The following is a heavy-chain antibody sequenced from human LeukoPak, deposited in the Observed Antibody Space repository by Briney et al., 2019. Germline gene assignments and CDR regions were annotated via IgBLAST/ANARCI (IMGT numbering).Heavy chain of an antibody. CDR2: ISDDGTRK. V-gene: IGHV3-30*03. CDR1: GFTFSSYG. Sequence: GGSLRLSCAASGFTFSSYGMHWVRLAPGKGLEWVAVISDDGTRKYYADSVQGRFTISRDNSKNTVYLQMNYLRAEDMAVYYCAREFSGYAFDIWGQGTMVTVSS. J-gene: IGHJ3*02. D-gene: IGHD5-12*01. CDR3: AREFSGYAFDI.